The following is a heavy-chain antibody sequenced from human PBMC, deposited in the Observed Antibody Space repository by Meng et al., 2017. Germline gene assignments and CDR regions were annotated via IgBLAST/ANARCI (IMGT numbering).Heavy chain of an antibody. J-gene: IGHJ4*02. Sequence: GESLKISCAASGFRFSDYDMHWVRQAPGKGLEWVSFISSSSATIYYADSVKGRFTISRDNAKNSLYLQMNSLRAEDTAVYYCASGGYYYDSSSARDYWGQGTLVTVSS. V-gene: IGHV3-48*03. CDR3: ASGGYYYDSSSARDY. CDR1: GFRFSDYD. D-gene: IGHD3-22*01. CDR2: ISSSSATI.